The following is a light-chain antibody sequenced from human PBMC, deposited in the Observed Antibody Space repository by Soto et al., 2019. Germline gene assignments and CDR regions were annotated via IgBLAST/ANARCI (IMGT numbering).Light chain of an antibody. CDR3: QQYTNWPPNT. CDR2: GAS. V-gene: IGKV3-15*01. CDR1: QRVYSN. Sequence: EILMTQSPDTLSVSPGESATLSCRASQRVYSNLAWYQQRPCQAPRLLIYGASTRATGVPARFSGRGSGTEFTLTISSLQSEDFAVYYCQQYTNWPPNTFGQGTRLEIK. J-gene: IGKJ5*01.